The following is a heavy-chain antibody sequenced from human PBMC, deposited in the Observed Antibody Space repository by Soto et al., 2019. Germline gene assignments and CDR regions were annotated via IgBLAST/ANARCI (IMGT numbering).Heavy chain of an antibody. D-gene: IGHD3-10*01. CDR1: GYTFSTYY. Sequence: SVKVSCKASGYTFSTYYMHWVRQAPGQGYEWMGIINPSGGSTTYVQKFQGRVTMTRDTSTTTVYMELSSLKSEDTAVYYCEPVMVRGVIKRFDYWGQGTLVTVSS. CDR2: INPSGGST. J-gene: IGHJ4*02. CDR3: EPVMVRGVIKRFDY. V-gene: IGHV1-46*01.